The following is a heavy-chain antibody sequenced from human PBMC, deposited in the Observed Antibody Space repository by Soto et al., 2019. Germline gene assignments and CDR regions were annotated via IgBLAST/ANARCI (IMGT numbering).Heavy chain of an antibody. Sequence: ASVKVSCKASGGTFSSYAISWVRQATGQGLEWMGWMNPNSGNTGYAQKFQGRVTMTRNTSISTAYMELSSLRSEDTAVYYCARYSSSYDYWGQGTLVTVSS. V-gene: IGHV1-8*02. CDR1: GGTFSSYA. CDR3: ARYSSSYDY. J-gene: IGHJ4*02. D-gene: IGHD6-13*01. CDR2: MNPNSGNT.